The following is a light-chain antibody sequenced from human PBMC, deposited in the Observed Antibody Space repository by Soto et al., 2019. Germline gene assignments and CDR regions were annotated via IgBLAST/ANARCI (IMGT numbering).Light chain of an antibody. CDR3: QQSYSTPT. CDR1: QSISSY. Sequence: DIQMTQSPSSLSASVGDRVTITCRASQSISSYLNWYQQKPGKAPKLLTYAASSLQSGVPSRFSGSGSGTDFTLTISSLQPEDFATYYCQQSYSTPTFGQGTKVDNK. V-gene: IGKV1-39*01. J-gene: IGKJ1*01. CDR2: AAS.